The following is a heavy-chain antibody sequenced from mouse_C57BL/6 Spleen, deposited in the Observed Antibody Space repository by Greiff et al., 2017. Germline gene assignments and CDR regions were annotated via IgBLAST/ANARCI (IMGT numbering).Heavy chain of an antibody. CDR2: IDPSDSYT. Sequence: QVQLQQPGAELVRPGTSVKLSCKASGYTFTSYWMHWVKQRPGQGLEWIGVIDPSDSYTNYNQKFKGKATLTVDTASSTAYIQHSSLTSEDSAVYYCARNSSGLDYWGQGTTLTVSS. D-gene: IGHD3-2*02. CDR1: GYTFTSYW. J-gene: IGHJ2*01. V-gene: IGHV1-59*01. CDR3: ARNSSGLDY.